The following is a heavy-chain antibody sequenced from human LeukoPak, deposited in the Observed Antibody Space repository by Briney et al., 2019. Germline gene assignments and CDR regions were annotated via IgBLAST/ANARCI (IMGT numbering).Heavy chain of an antibody. J-gene: IGHJ5*02. D-gene: IGHD2-2*02. V-gene: IGHV4-34*01. CDR3: ARKNCSSTSCYTSRGRNWFDP. CDR1: GGSFSGYY. CDR2: INHSGST. Sequence: SETLSLTCAVYGGSFSGYYWSWIRQPPGKGLEWIGEINHSGSTNYNPSHKSRVTISVDTSKNQFSLKLSSVTAADTAVYYCARKNCSSTSCYTSRGRNWFDPWGQGTLVTVSS.